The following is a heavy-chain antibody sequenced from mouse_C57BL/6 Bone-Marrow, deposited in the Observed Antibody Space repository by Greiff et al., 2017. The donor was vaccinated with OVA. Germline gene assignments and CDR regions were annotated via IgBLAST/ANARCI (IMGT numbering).Heavy chain of an antibody. V-gene: IGHV14-3*01. J-gene: IGHJ2*01. D-gene: IGHD2-4*01. CDR2: IDPANGNT. CDR1: GFNIKNTY. Sequence: EVQRVESVAELVRPGASVKLSCTASGFNIKNTYMHWVKQRPEQGLEWIGRIDPANGNTKYAPKFQGKATITADTSSNTAYLQLSSLTSEDTAIYYCARSGDYDASLFDYWGQGTTLTVSS. CDR3: ARSGDYDASLFDY.